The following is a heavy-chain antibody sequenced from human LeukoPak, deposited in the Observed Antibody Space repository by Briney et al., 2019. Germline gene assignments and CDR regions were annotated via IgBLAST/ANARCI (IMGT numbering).Heavy chain of an antibody. D-gene: IGHD4-23*01. CDR2: IHSGTT. CDR3: ARAFTVVTPFDY. V-gene: IGHV4-4*07. CDR1: GGSISSYF. J-gene: IGHJ4*02. Sequence: SETLSLTCSVSGGSISSYFLSWIRQPAGKGLEWIGRIHSGTTTYNPSLKSRVTMSLDTSKNQVSLTLRSVTAADTAVYYCARAFTVVTPFDYWGQGTLVTVSS.